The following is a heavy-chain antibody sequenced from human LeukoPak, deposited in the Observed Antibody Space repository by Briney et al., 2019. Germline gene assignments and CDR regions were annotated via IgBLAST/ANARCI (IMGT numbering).Heavy chain of an antibody. CDR3: ARGNHYYDSSAYLAWESFQH. J-gene: IGHJ1*01. Sequence: GASVKVSCKASGYTFTGYYMHWVRQAPGQGLEWMGWINPNSGGTNYAQKFQGRATMTRDTSISTAYMELSRLRSDDTAVYYCARGNHYYDSSAYLAWESFQHWGQGTLVTVSS. V-gene: IGHV1-2*02. D-gene: IGHD3-22*01. CDR1: GYTFTGYY. CDR2: INPNSGGT.